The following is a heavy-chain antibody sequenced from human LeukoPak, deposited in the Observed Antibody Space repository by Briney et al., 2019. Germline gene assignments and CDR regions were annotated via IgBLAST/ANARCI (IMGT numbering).Heavy chain of an antibody. Sequence: GGSLRLSCAASGFTFSSYAMHWVRQAPGKGLEWVAVISYDGSNKYYADSVKGRFTISRDNSKNTLYLQMNSLRAEDTAVYYCARDLQTAPRMFYYYYGMDVWGQETTVTVSS. V-gene: IGHV3-30-3*01. D-gene: IGHD2-21*02. CDR3: ARDLQTAPRMFYYYYGMDV. J-gene: IGHJ6*02. CDR1: GFTFSSYA. CDR2: ISYDGSNK.